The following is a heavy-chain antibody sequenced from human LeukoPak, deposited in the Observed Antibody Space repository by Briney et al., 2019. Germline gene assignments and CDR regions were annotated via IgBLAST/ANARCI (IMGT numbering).Heavy chain of an antibody. J-gene: IGHJ4*02. CDR3: AKDKDYYDSSGYFGY. V-gene: IGHV4-34*01. CDR2: INHSGST. D-gene: IGHD3-22*01. CDR1: GGSFSGYY. Sequence: PSETLSLTCAVYGGSFSGYYWSWIRQPPGKGLEWIGEINHSGSTNYNPSLKSRVTISVDTSKNQFSLKLSSVTAADTAVYYCAKDKDYYDSSGYFGYWGQGTLVTVSS.